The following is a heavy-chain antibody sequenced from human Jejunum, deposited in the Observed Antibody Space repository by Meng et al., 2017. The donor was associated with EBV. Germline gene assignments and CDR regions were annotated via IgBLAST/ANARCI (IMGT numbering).Heavy chain of an antibody. Sequence: QGQLVQFGCGLQKPGASVKVSCKTSGYTFTRYAMNWVRQAPGQGLEWMGWINTKTGNPSYTQGFTGRFVFSLDTSVSTAYLQISSLKAEDTAVYYCARDVETATFDYWGQGTLVTVSS. CDR2: INTKTGNP. J-gene: IGHJ4*02. D-gene: IGHD5-24*01. V-gene: IGHV7-4-1*02. CDR1: GYTFTRYA. CDR3: ARDVETATFDY.